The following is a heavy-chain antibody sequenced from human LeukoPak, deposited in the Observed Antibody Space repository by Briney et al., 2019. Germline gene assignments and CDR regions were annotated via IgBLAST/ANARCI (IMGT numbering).Heavy chain of an antibody. Sequence: SETLSLTCTVSGGSISSYYWSWIRQAPGKGLEWIGNIYYSGSTNYNPSLKSRVTVSVDTSKNQFSLKLSSVTAADTAVYYCARVFGLRYFDWYFDYWGQGTLVTVSS. D-gene: IGHD3-9*01. CDR1: GGSISSYY. CDR3: ARVFGLRYFDWYFDY. CDR2: IYYSGST. V-gene: IGHV4-59*01. J-gene: IGHJ4*02.